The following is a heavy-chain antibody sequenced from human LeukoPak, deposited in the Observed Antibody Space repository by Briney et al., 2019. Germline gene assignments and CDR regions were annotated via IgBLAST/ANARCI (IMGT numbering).Heavy chain of an antibody. V-gene: IGHV4-30-4*01. J-gene: IGHJ5*02. Sequence: SETLSLTCTVSGGSISSGDYYWSWIRQPPGKGLEWIAYMYYSGSTYYNPSLKSRVTMSADTSKNQLSLKLRSVTAADTAVYYCARPYYYDSRIDPWGQGILVTVSS. CDR2: MYYSGST. D-gene: IGHD3-22*01. CDR1: GGSISSGDYY. CDR3: ARPYYYDSRIDP.